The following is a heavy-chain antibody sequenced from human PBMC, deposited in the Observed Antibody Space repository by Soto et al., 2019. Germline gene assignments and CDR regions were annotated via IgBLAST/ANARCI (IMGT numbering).Heavy chain of an antibody. CDR2: IKQDGSEK. CDR1: GFTFSSYW. D-gene: IGHD3-3*01. V-gene: IGHV3-7*01. Sequence: GGSLRLSCAASGFTFSSYWMSWVRQAPGKGLEWVANIKQDGSEKYYVDSVKGRFTISRDNAKNSLYLQMNSLRAEDTAVYYCARHYDFWSGYSSRGRPPSKYYYYYYMDVWGKGTTVTVSS. J-gene: IGHJ6*03. CDR3: ARHYDFWSGYSSRGRPPSKYYYYYYMDV.